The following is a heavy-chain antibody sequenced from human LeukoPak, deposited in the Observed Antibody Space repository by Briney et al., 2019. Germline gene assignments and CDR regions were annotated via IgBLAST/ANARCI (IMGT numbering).Heavy chain of an antibody. J-gene: IGHJ4*02. CDR3: AQDLPTVVVPAAYFDY. CDR1: GFTFSIHS. Sequence: PGGSLRLSCAASGFTFSIHSMNWVPQAPGKGLEWVSYISSSSNTIYYSDSVRGRFTISRDNAKNSLLLQMNSLRAEDTAVYYCAQDLPTVVVPAAYFDYWGQGTLVTVSS. V-gene: IGHV3-48*01. CDR2: ISSSSNTI. D-gene: IGHD2-2*01.